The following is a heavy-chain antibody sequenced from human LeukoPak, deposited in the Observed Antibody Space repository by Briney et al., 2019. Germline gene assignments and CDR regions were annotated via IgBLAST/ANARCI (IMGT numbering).Heavy chain of an antibody. V-gene: IGHV4-39*07. J-gene: IGHJ5*02. CDR3: AREVEMATINSGARWFDP. CDR2: IYYSGST. CDR1: GGSISSSSYY. Sequence: SETLSLTCTVSGGSISSSSYYWGWIRQPPGKGLEWIGSIYYSGSTYYNPSLKSRVTISVDTSKNQFSLKLSSVTAADTAVYYCAREVEMATINSGARWFDPWGQGTLVTVSS. D-gene: IGHD5-24*01.